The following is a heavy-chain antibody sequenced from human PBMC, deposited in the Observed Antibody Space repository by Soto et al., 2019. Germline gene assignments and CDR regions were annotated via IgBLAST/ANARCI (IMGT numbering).Heavy chain of an antibody. CDR3: ARDIGYGGN. CDR2: ISTDGSIT. Sequence: EVQLVESGGGLVQPGGSLRLSCTTSGFTFSTSWMHWVRQTPGKGLLWVSHISTDGSITNYADSAKGRFTISRDNAKHTLFLQMNNLRAEDTAVYFCARDIGYGGNWGQGTLVTVSS. CDR1: GFTFSTSW. D-gene: IGHD3-16*01. V-gene: IGHV3-74*01. J-gene: IGHJ4*02.